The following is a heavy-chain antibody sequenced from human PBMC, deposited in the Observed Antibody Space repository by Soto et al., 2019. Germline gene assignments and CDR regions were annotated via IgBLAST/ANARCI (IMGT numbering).Heavy chain of an antibody. Sequence: SETLSLTCTVSGGSIRVQSSYWTWIRQTPGKGLEWVGSSSYSGTSYFNPALKGRVTISVDTSTHQFSLRLTSVTAADTAVYYCTRRYNWNDYYFDPWGQGTLVT. CDR2: SSYSGTS. D-gene: IGHD1-20*01. CDR3: TRRYNWNDYYFDP. CDR1: GGSIRVQSSY. V-gene: IGHV4-39*01. J-gene: IGHJ5*02.